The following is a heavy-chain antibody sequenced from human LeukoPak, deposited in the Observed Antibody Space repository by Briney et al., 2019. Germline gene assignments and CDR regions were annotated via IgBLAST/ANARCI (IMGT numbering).Heavy chain of an antibody. CDR1: GYTFTGYY. CDR2: INPNSGGT. D-gene: IGHD6-6*01. J-gene: IGHJ6*03. V-gene: IGHV1-2*02. CDR3: ARAIAARYYYYYMDV. Sequence: ASVKVSCKASGYTFTGYYMHWVRQAPGQGLEWMGWINPNSGGTNYAQKFQGRVTMTRDTSISTAYMELSRLRSDDTAVYYCARAIAARYYYYYMDVWGKGTTVTVPS.